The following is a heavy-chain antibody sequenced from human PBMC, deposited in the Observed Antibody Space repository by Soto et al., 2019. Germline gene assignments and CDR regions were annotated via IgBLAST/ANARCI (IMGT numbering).Heavy chain of an antibody. CDR1: GFTFSSYW. CDR3: ARGGRLNWYFDL. V-gene: IGHV3-74*01. CDR2: INSDGSST. D-gene: IGHD1-26*01. Sequence: EVQLVESGGGLVQPGGSLRLSCAASGFTFSSYWMHWVRQAPGKGLVWVSRINSDGSSTNYADSVKGRFTISRDNAKNTLYLQMNSLRAEDTAVCYCARGGRLNWYFDLWGRGTLVTASS. J-gene: IGHJ2*01.